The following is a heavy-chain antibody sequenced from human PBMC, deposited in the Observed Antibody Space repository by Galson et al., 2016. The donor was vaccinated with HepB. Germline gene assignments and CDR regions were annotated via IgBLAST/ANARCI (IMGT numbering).Heavy chain of an antibody. Sequence: SVKVSCKASGYTFTEYYIHWVRQAPRQRLEWMGVINPSVAGTNYAQNFQGRVTVTRDTSTSTVYMELSSLRSEDTAVYYCARDYDLLDYRGQGTLVTVSS. J-gene: IGHJ4*02. CDR1: GYTFTEYY. CDR3: ARDYDLLDY. V-gene: IGHV1-46*01. D-gene: IGHD3-3*01. CDR2: INPSVAGT.